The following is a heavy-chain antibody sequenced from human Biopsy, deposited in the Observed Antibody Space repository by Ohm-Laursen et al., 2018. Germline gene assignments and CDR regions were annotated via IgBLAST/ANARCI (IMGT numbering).Heavy chain of an antibody. CDR2: ISGNSDII. Sequence: SLRFSCAASGFTFSSYAMTWFRQAPGKGLEWVSTISGNSDIIYDTDSVKGRFTISRDNSKNTLYLQMNSLRADDTAVYYCALPAAQTVTHFDYWGQGTLGTVSS. CDR1: GFTFSSYA. CDR3: ALPAAQTVTHFDY. J-gene: IGHJ4*02. D-gene: IGHD4-17*01. V-gene: IGHV3-23*01.